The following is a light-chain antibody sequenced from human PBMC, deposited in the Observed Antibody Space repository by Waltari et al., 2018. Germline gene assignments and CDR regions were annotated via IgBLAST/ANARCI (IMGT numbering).Light chain of an antibody. CDR2: EVS. Sequence: QSALTQPASVSGSPGQSITISCSGTSSDVGGFNYVSWYQQHPGKVPKLMIYEVSNRPSGVSNRFSGSKSGNTVSLTISGLQAEDEADYYCSSHTSAGTVFGGGTKLTVL. CDR3: SSHTSAGTV. V-gene: IGLV2-14*01. J-gene: IGLJ3*02. CDR1: SSDVGGFNY.